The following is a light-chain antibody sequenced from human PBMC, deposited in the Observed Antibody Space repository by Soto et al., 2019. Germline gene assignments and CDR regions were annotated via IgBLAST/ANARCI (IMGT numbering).Light chain of an antibody. CDR2: DVS. CDR3: ASYASSNTVL. CDR1: SSDSGGYNY. V-gene: IGLV2-14*03. Sequence: QSVLTQPASVSGSPGQSITISCTGTSSDSGGYNYVSWYQQHPGKAPKLMIYDVSDRPSGVSNRFSGSKSGNTASLTISGLQAEAEADYYCASYASSNTVLFGGGTQLTGL. J-gene: IGLJ2*01.